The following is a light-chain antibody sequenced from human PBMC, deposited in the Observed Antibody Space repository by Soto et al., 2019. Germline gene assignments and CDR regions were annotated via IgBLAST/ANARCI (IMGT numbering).Light chain of an antibody. V-gene: IGLV1-44*01. CDR3: ATWDDSLNGQV. J-gene: IGLJ3*02. Sequence: QSVLTQPPSASGTPGQRVTISCSGSSSNIGSNTVNWYQLLPGTAPKLLIYSNNQRPSGVPDRFSGSKSGTSASLAISGLQSEDEADYYCATWDDSLNGQVFGGGTKVTVL. CDR2: SNN. CDR1: SSNIGSNT.